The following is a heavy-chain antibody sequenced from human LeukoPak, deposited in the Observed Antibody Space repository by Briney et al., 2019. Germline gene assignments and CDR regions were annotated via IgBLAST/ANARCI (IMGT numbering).Heavy chain of an antibody. J-gene: IGHJ3*02. CDR1: GFTFSSYG. D-gene: IGHD3-9*01. V-gene: IGHV3-33*06. CDR2: IWYDGSNK. CDR3: AKGLRYFDWSFDAFDI. Sequence: GGSLRLSCAASGFTFSSYGMHWVRQAPGKGLEWVAVIWYDGSNKYYADSVKGRFTISRDNSNNTLYLQMNSLRAGDTAVYYCAKGLRYFDWSFDAFDIWGQGTMVTVSS.